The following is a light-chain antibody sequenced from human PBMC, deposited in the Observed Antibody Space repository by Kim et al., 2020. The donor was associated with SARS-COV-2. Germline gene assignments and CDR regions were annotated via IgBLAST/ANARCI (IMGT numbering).Light chain of an antibody. CDR2: EDH. Sequence: NFMLTQPHSVSESPGKTVTISCTRSSGSIASNYVQWYQQRPGSSPTTVIYEDHQRPSGVPDRFSGSIDSSSNSASLTISGLKTEDEADYYGHSYDSINHWVFGGGTQLTVL. J-gene: IGLJ3*02. V-gene: IGLV6-57*01. CDR3: HSYDSINHWV. CDR1: SGSIASNY.